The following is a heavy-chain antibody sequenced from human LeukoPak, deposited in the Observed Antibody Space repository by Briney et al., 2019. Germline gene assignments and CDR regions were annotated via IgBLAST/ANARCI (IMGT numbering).Heavy chain of an antibody. CDR2: IYTSGST. V-gene: IGHV4-4*07. CDR3: ARGPREMATIFDS. Sequence: PSETLSLTCSVSGGSISGYYWSWVRQPAGKGLEWIGRIYTSGSTDYNPSLKTRVTMSVDTSKNQFSLKLSSVTAADTAVYFCARGPREMATIFDSWGQGTLVTVSS. J-gene: IGHJ4*02. D-gene: IGHD5-24*01. CDR1: GGSISGYY.